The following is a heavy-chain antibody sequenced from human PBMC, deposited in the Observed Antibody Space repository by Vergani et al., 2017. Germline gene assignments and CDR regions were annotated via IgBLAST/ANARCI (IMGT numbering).Heavy chain of an antibody. CDR3: ARDPHDFWSGHLFDY. CDR2: ISSNGGST. J-gene: IGHJ4*02. CDR1: GFTFSSYW. D-gene: IGHD3-3*01. V-gene: IGHV3-64*01. Sequence: EVQLVESGGGLVQPGGSLRLSCAASGFTFSSYWMSWVRQAPGKGLEYVSAISSNGGSTYYANSVKGRFTISRDNSKNTLYLQMNSLRAEDTAVYYCARDPHDFWSGHLFDYWGQGTLVTVSS.